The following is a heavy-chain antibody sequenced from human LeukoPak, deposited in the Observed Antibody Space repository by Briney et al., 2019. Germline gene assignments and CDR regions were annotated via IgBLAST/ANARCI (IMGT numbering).Heavy chain of an antibody. CDR1: GFTFEDYA. J-gene: IGHJ6*04. CDR3: AKLGIAMIGGV. V-gene: IGHV3-9*01. Sequence: GGSLRLSCAASGFTFEDYAMHWVRQAPGKGLEWVSGISWNSGSIGYADSVKGRFTISKDNAKNSLYLQMKSLRAEDTAVYYCAKLGIAMIGGVWGKGTTVTISS. CDR2: ISWNSGSI. D-gene: IGHD3-10*02.